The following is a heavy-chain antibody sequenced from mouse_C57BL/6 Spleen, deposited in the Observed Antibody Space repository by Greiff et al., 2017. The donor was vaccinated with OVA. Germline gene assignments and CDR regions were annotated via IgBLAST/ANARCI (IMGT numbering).Heavy chain of an antibody. D-gene: IGHD1-1*01. J-gene: IGHJ4*01. CDR1: GYAFSSSW. Sequence: VQLQQSGPELVKPGASVKISCKASGYAFSSSWMNWVKQRPGKGLEWIGRIYPGDGDTNYNGKFKGKATLTADKSSSTAYMQLSSLTSEDSAVYFCARWDYYGSSFMDYWGQGTSVTVSS. CDR2: IYPGDGDT. CDR3: ARWDYYGSSFMDY. V-gene: IGHV1-82*01.